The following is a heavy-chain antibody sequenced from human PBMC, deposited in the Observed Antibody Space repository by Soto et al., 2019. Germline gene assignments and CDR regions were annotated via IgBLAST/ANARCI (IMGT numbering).Heavy chain of an antibody. CDR3: AGCKVVAAYYYGMDV. J-gene: IGHJ6*02. CDR2: ISGSGGST. V-gene: IGHV3-23*01. Sequence: GESLKISCAASGFTFSSYAMSWVRQAPGKGLEWVSAISGSGGSTYYADSVKGRFTISRDNSKNTLYLQMNSLRAEDTAVYYWAGCKVVAAYYYGMDVWGQGTTVTVS. CDR1: GFTFSSYA. D-gene: IGHD2-15*01.